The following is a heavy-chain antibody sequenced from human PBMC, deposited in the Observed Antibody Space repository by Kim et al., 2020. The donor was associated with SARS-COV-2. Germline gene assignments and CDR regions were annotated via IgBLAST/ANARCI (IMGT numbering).Heavy chain of an antibody. Sequence: VNTFYADSVEGPFASSRDNAKNTVSLQMNTLRAEDTAVYYCARYHTRGLNYWGLGTLVTVSS. J-gene: IGHJ4*02. CDR2: VNT. V-gene: IGHV3-53*01. CDR3: ARYHTRGLNY. D-gene: IGHD2-2*01.